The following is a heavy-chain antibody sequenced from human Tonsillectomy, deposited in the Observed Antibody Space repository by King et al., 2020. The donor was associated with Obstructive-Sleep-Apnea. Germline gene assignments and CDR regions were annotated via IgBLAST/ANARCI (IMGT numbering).Heavy chain of an antibody. CDR1: GGSISSSNW. V-gene: IGHV4-4*02. D-gene: IGHD2-2*01. Sequence: VQLQESGPGLVKPSGTLSLTCAVSGGSISSSNWWSWVRQPPGKGLEWIGEIYHSGSTNYNPSFKRRVTISVDKSKNHFSLKLNSVTAADTAVYYCARDRQCSSISCYGNWFDSWGQGTLVTVSS. J-gene: IGHJ5*01. CDR3: ARDRQCSSISCYGNWFDS. CDR2: IYHSGST.